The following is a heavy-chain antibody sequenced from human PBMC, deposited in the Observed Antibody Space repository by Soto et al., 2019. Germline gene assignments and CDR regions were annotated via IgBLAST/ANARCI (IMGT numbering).Heavy chain of an antibody. V-gene: IGHV1-69*02. D-gene: IGHD4-17*01. CDR3: GWGHSYGGNGY. CDR1: GGTFSSYT. CDR2: IIPILVIA. Sequence: QVQLVQSGAEVKKPGSSVKVSCKASGGTFSSYTISWVRQAPGQGLEWMGRIIPILVIANYAQKFQGRVTITADKSTSTAYLELSSLRSEDTAVYYCGWGHSYGGNGYWGQGPLVNVSS. J-gene: IGHJ4*02.